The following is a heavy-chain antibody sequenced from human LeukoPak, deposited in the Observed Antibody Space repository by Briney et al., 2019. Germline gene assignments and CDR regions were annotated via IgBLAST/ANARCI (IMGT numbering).Heavy chain of an antibody. CDR1: GYTVTSYY. CDR3: ARADIVVVPAAPSYYYYGMDV. D-gene: IGHD2-2*01. J-gene: IGHJ6*02. V-gene: IGHV1-46*01. Sequence: ASVKVSCKASGYTVTSYYMHWVRQAPGQGLEWMGILNPSGGSSSYAQKFQGRATLTRATSTSTVYMELSSLRSEDTAVYYCARADIVVVPAAPSYYYYGMDVWGQGTTVTVSS. CDR2: LNPSGGSS.